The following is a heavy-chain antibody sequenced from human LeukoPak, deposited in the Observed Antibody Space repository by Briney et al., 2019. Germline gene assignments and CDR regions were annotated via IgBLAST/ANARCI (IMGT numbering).Heavy chain of an antibody. CDR3: AREFSDCTNGVCYAYFDY. CDR2: ISYDGSNK. CDR1: GFTFSSYA. D-gene: IGHD2-8*01. V-gene: IGHV3-30-3*01. Sequence: GRSLRLSYAASGFTFSSYAMHWVRQAPGKGLEWVAVISYDGSNKYYADSVKGRFTISRDNSKNTLYLQMNSPRAEDTAVYYCAREFSDCTNGVCYAYFDYWGQGTLVTVSS. J-gene: IGHJ4*02.